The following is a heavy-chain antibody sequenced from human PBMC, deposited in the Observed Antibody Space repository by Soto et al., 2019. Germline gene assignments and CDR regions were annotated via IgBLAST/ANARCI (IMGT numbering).Heavy chain of an antibody. CDR2: INHSGST. V-gene: IGHV4-34*01. Sequence: PSETLSLTCAVYGGSFSGYYWSWIRQPPGKGLEWIGEINHSGSTNYNPSLKSRVTISVDTSKNQFSLKLSSVTAADTAVYYCARGRSWNRIMTGYNDFDYWGQGTLVTVSS. CDR1: GGSFSGYY. J-gene: IGHJ4*02. CDR3: ARGRSWNRIMTGYNDFDY. D-gene: IGHD3-9*01.